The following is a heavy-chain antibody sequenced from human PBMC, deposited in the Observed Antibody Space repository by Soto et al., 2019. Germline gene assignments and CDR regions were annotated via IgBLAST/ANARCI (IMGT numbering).Heavy chain of an antibody. CDR1: GVTCSSYA. CDR3: ARERNTANYYYYYGMDV. D-gene: IGHD5-18*01. CDR2: IIPIFGTA. J-gene: IGHJ6*02. Sequence: SVKVSCTASGVTCSSYAISWVRQAPGQGLEWMGGIIPIFGTANYAQKFQGRVTITADESTSTAYMELSSLRSEDTAVYYCARERNTANYYYYYGMDVWGQGTTVTVSS. V-gene: IGHV1-69*13.